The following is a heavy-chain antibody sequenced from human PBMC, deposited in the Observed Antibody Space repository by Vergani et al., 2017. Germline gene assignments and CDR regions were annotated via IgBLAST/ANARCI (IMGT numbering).Heavy chain of an antibody. V-gene: IGHV3-30*02. CDR1: GFSFSTYG. CDR2: LRYDGSNE. D-gene: IGHD2-2*01. CDR3: ANSYCSSLSCYASYGMEV. J-gene: IGHJ6*02. Sequence: QVQLVESGGGVVQPGGSLRLSCAASGFSFSTYGMHWVRQAPGRGLEWVAFLRYDGSNEYYGDAVKGRFIISRDNSKNMLSLEMHSLRPEDTAVYYCANSYCSSLSCYASYGMEVWGQGTTVTVSS.